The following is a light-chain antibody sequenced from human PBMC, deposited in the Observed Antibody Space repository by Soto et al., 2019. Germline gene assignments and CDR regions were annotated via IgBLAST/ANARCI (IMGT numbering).Light chain of an antibody. CDR1: STDVDTYNY. Sequence: QSVLTPPASVSGSPVQSITISCSGISTDVDTYNYVSWYQLHPGEAPKVLIYDVNSRPSGVSNRFSGSRSGNTASLTISGLQAEDEAHYYCCSHTTGRTRYVFGTGTKVTVL. V-gene: IGLV2-14*03. J-gene: IGLJ1*01. CDR3: CSHTTGRTRYV. CDR2: DVN.